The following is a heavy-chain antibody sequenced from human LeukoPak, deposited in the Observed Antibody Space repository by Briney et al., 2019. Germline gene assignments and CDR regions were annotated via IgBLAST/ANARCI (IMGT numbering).Heavy chain of an antibody. J-gene: IGHJ6*02. CDR3: ARDRWVAADFHYYYGMDV. V-gene: IGHV3-74*01. CDR2: INGDGRST. Sequence: GGSLRLSCAASGFTFSSHWMHWVRQGPGKGLVWVSRINGDGRSTNYADSVKGRFTISRDNAKNTLYLQMNSLRVEDTATYYCARDRWVAADFHYYYGMDVWGQGTTVTVSS. CDR1: GFTFSSHW. D-gene: IGHD6-25*01.